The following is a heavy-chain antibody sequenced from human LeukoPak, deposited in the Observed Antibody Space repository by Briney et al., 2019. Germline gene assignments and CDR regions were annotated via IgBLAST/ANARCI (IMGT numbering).Heavy chain of an antibody. CDR1: GFTFSSYS. CDR2: ISSSSSTI. Sequence: PGGSLRLSCAASGFTFSSYSMNWVRQAPGKGLEWVSYISSSSSTIYYADSVKGRFTISRDNAKNSLYLQMNSLRAEDTAVYYCARDWDAFDIWGQGTMVTVSS. J-gene: IGHJ3*02. CDR3: ARDWDAFDI. V-gene: IGHV3-48*01.